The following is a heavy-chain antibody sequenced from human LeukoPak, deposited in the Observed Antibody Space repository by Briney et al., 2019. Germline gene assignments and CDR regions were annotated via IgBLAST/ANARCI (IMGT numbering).Heavy chain of an antibody. Sequence: GGSLRLSCAASGFTFSSYEMNWVRQAPGKGLEWVSYITSSGSIIYYADSVKGRFTISRDNAKNSLFLQMNSLRAEDTAVYYCARSRLPGIAVAADFDYWGQGTLVTVSS. D-gene: IGHD6-19*01. V-gene: IGHV3-48*03. CDR1: GFTFSSYE. CDR3: ARSRLPGIAVAADFDY. J-gene: IGHJ4*02. CDR2: ITSSGSII.